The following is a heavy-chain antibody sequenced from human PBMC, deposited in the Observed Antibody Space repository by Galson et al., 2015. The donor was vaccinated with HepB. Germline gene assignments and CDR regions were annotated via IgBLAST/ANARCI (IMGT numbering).Heavy chain of an antibody. V-gene: IGHV3-30*09. J-gene: IGHJ4*02. CDR1: GFTFSSYA. CDR3: AREIGVTGSLEY. Sequence: SLRLSCAASGFTFSSYAMQWVRQAPGEGLDWVAVTSSDGNIKFYADSVKGRFAISRDNSKNTVYLQVNSLRVEDTAVYYCAREIGVTGSLEYWGQGALVTVS. CDR2: TSSDGNIK. D-gene: IGHD3-9*01.